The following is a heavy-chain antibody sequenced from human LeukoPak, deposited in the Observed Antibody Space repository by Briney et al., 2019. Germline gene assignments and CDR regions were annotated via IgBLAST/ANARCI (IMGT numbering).Heavy chain of an antibody. V-gene: IGHV4-61*02. CDR1: GGSISSGSYY. CDR2: IYTSGST. D-gene: IGHD5-24*01. Sequence: MSSETLSLTCTVSGGSISSGSYYWSWIRQPAGKGLEWIGRIYTSGSTNYNPSLMSRVTISVDTSKNQFSLKLSSVNAADTAVYYCASGSAGPRDDAFHLWGEGPMVPVSS. CDR3: ASGSAGPRDDAFHL. J-gene: IGHJ3*01.